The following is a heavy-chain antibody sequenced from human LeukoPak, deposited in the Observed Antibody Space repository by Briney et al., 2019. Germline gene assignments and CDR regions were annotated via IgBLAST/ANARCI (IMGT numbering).Heavy chain of an antibody. Sequence: PSETLSLTCTISGGSISSYYWSWIRQPPGKGLEWIGYIYHSGSTYYNPSLKSRVTISVDRSKNQFSLKLSSVTAADTAVYYCAREGGGSIADLDYWGQGTLVTVSS. V-gene: IGHV4-59*12. CDR2: IYHSGST. CDR1: GGSISSYY. D-gene: IGHD6-13*01. J-gene: IGHJ4*02. CDR3: AREGGGSIADLDY.